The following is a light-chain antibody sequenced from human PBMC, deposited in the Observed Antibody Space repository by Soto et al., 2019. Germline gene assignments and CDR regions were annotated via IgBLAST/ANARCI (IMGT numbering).Light chain of an antibody. V-gene: IGKV2-30*01. J-gene: IGKJ2*03. CDR3: MQGTHWHPYS. Sequence: VVLTQSPLSLPVTLGQPASISCRSSQSLLYRDGNTYLNWFQQRPGQSPRRLIYKVSDRDSGVPDTFSGSGSGTDSTLKISRVEAEDVGVSYCMQGTHWHPYSFGQGTKLEIK. CDR2: KVS. CDR1: QSLLYRDGNTY.